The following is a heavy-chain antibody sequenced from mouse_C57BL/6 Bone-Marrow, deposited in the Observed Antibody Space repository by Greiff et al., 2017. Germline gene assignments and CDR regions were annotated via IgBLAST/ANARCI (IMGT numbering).Heavy chain of an antibody. J-gene: IGHJ4*01. CDR2: INPGSGGT. V-gene: IGHV1-54*01. D-gene: IGHD2-4*01. Sequence: QVQLQQSGAELVRPGTSVKVSCKASGYAFTNYLIEWVKQRPGQGLEWIGVINPGSGGTNYNEKFKGKATLTADKSSSTAYMQLSSLTSEDSAVYVCARGGLRRMDYWGQGTSVTVSS. CDR1: GYAFTNYL. CDR3: ARGGLRRMDY.